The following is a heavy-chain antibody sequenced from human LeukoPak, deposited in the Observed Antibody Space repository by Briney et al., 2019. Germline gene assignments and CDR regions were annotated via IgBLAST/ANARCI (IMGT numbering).Heavy chain of an antibody. J-gene: IGHJ2*01. CDR3: ARAAKRYRSNFGL. CDR1: GGSFSGYY. V-gene: IGHV4-34*01. D-gene: IGHD1-1*01. CDR2: INHSGST. Sequence: SETLSLTCAVYGGSFSGYYWSWIRQPPGKGLEWIGEINHSGSTNYNPSLKSRVTISVDTSKNQFSLELSSVTAADTAVYYCARAAKRYRSNFGLWGRGTLVTVSS.